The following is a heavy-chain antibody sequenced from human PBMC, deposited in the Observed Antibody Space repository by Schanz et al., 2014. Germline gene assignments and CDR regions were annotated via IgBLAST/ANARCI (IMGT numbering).Heavy chain of an antibody. D-gene: IGHD6-13*01. CDR2: ISGSGGST. CDR3: AKSQGSSFDS. J-gene: IGHJ4*02. CDR1: GFTFSSYA. V-gene: IGHV3-23*01. Sequence: EVQLLESGGGLVQPGGSLRLSCAASGFTFSSYAMGWVRQARGKGLEWVSAISGSGGSTYYADSVKGRFTISSDNSKSTLYLQMSSLRAEDTAVYYCAKSQGSSFDSWGQGTLVTVSS.